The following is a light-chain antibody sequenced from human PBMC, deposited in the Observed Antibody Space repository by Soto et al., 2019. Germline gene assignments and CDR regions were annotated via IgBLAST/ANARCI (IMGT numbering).Light chain of an antibody. CDR3: QQYLQWPLT. Sequence: DIVMTQSPGTLSVSPGEIATLSCRASQSISSKLAWYQQKPGQAPRLLISDASTRATGIPARFSDSGSGTEFTLTISSLQSEDFAVYYCQQYLQWPLTFGGGTKVEIK. CDR2: DAS. CDR1: QSISSK. J-gene: IGKJ4*01. V-gene: IGKV3-15*01.